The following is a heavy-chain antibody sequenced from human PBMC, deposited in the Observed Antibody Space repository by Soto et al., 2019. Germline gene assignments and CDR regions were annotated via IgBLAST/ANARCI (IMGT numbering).Heavy chain of an antibody. CDR1: GFTFSSYG. CDR3: ARGPGIAVAGKKDYYGMDV. V-gene: IGHV3-33*01. CDR2: IWYDGSNK. J-gene: IGHJ6*02. D-gene: IGHD6-19*01. Sequence: GGSLRLSCAASGFTFSSYGMHWVRQAPGKGLEWVAVIWYDGSNKYYADSVKGRFTISRDNSKNTLYLQMNSLRAEDTAVYYCARGPGIAVAGKKDYYGMDVWGQGTTVTSP.